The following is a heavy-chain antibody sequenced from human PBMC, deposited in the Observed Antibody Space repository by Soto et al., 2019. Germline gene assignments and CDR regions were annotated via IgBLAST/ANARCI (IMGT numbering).Heavy chain of an antibody. V-gene: IGHV3-30-3*01. CDR2: ISYDGSNK. CDR1: GFTFSSYA. Sequence: GALRLSCAASGFTFSSYAMHWVRQAPGKGLEWVAVISYDGSNKYYADSVKGRFTISRDNSKNTLYLQMNSLRAEDTAVYYCASLAVVPAAPMNWFDPWGQGTLVTVSS. J-gene: IGHJ5*02. D-gene: IGHD2-2*01. CDR3: ASLAVVPAAPMNWFDP.